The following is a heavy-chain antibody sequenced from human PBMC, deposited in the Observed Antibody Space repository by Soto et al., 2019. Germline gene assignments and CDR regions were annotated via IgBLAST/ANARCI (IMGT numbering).Heavy chain of an antibody. V-gene: IGHV4-59*01. D-gene: IGHD5-18*01. Sequence: PSETLSLTCTVSGGSISSYYWSWIRQPPGKGLEWIGYIYYSGSTNYNPSLESRVTISVDTSKNQFSLKLSSVTAADTAVYYCARFRRWLRIAYYFDYWGQGTLVTVSS. CDR2: IYYSGST. CDR3: ARFRRWLRIAYYFDY. CDR1: GGSISSYY. J-gene: IGHJ4*02.